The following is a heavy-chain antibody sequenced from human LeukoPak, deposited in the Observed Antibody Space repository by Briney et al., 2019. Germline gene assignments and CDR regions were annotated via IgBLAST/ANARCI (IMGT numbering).Heavy chain of an antibody. CDR1: GFTFSSYG. CDR2: IWYDGSNK. D-gene: IGHD6-19*01. CDR3: AREAVAGHDAFDI. V-gene: IGHV3-33*01. J-gene: IGHJ3*02. Sequence: GGSLRLSCAASGFTFSSYGMHWVRQAPGKGLEWVAVIWYDGSNKYYADSVKGRFTISRDNSKNTLYLQMNSLRAEDTAVYYCAREAVAGHDAFDIWGQGTMVTVPS.